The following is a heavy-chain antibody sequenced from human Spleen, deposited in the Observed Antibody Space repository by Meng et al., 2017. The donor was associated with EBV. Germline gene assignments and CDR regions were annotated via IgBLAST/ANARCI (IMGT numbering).Heavy chain of an antibody. Sequence: QVQLQESGPGLVKPSGTLTLTCVVSGGSISSGNWWSWVRQPPGKGLEWIGEIFHTETTNYNPSLKGRATVSLDKSRNQFFLKLSPVTAADTAVYYCARTIYGDYPRIDPWGQGTLVTVSS. V-gene: IGHV4-4*02. CDR1: GGSISSGNW. J-gene: IGHJ5*02. D-gene: IGHD4-17*01. CDR2: IFHTETT. CDR3: ARTIYGDYPRIDP.